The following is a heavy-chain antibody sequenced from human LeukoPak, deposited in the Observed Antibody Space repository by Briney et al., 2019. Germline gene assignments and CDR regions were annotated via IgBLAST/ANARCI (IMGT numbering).Heavy chain of an antibody. D-gene: IGHD5-18*01. CDR2: ISGSGGST. J-gene: IGHJ6*03. CDR1: GFTFSSYA. V-gene: IGHV3-23*01. CDR3: ARGLDTAMDCYYYYYMDV. Sequence: GGSLRLSCAASGFTFSSYAMSWVRQAPGKGLEWVSAISGSGGSTYYADSVKGRFTISRDNSKNTLYLQMNSLRAEDTAVYYCARGLDTAMDCYYYYYMDVWGKGTTVTVSS.